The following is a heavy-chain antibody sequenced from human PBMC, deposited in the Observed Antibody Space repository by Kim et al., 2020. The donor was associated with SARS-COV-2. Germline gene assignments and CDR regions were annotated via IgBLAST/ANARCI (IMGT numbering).Heavy chain of an antibody. CDR2: ISYDGSNK. V-gene: IGHV3-30*18. CDR1: GFTFSSYG. D-gene: IGHD3-10*01. Sequence: GGSLRLSCAASGFTFSSYGMHWVRQAPGKGLEWVAVISYDGSNKYYADSVKGRFTISRDNSKNTLYLQMNSLRAEDTAVYYCAKDIKVWFGELFLTYYYYYGMDVWGQGTTVTVSS. CDR3: AKDIKVWFGELFLTYYYYYGMDV. J-gene: IGHJ6*02.